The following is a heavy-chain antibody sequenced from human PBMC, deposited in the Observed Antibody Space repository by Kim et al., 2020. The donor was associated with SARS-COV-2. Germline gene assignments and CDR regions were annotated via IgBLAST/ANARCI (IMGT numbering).Heavy chain of an antibody. J-gene: IGHJ4*02. CDR2: IYYSGST. CDR3: ASTLEMATMGGGYYFDY. CDR1: GGSISSGDYY. V-gene: IGHV4-30-4*01. D-gene: IGHD3-16*01. Sequence: SETLSLTCTVSGGSISSGDYYWSWIRQPPGKGLEWIGYIYYSGSTYYNPSLKSRVTISVDTSKNQFSLKLSSVTAADTAVYYCASTLEMATMGGGYYFDYWGQGTLVTVSS.